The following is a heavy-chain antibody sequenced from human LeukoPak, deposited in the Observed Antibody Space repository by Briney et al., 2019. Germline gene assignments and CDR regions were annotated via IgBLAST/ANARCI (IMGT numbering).Heavy chain of an antibody. CDR3: ATEEQYYDILTGYYSYYYYYYMDV. V-gene: IGHV1-2*06. J-gene: IGHJ6*03. CDR2: INPNSGGT. D-gene: IGHD3-9*01. Sequence: ASVKLSCKASGYTFTGYYMHWVRQAPGQGLEWMGRINPNSGGTNYAQKFQGRVTMARDTSISTAYMELSRLRSDDTAVYYCATEEQYYDILTGYYSYYYYYYMDVWGKGTPVTVSS. CDR1: GYTFTGYY.